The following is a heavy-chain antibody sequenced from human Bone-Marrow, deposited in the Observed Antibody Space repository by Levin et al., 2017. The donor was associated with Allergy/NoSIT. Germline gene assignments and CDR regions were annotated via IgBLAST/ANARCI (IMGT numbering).Heavy chain of an antibody. Sequence: GGSLRLSCKASGYTFTSYGISWVRQAPGQGLEWMGWISAYNGNTNYAQKLQGRVTMTTDTSTSTAYMELRSLRSDDTAVYYCARVRALLWSDYWGQGTLVTVSS. J-gene: IGHJ4*02. CDR2: ISAYNGNT. CDR3: ARVRALLWSDY. D-gene: IGHD3-10*01. V-gene: IGHV1-18*01. CDR1: GYTFTSYG.